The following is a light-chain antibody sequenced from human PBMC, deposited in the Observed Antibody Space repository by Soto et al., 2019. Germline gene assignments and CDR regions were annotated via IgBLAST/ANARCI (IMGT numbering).Light chain of an antibody. J-gene: IGKJ2*01. Sequence: DIQMTQSPASVSASVGDRVTITCRASQGVSTWVAWFQQKPGQAPKLLIYAASVLQSGVPSRFSGSGSGTEFTLTITSLQPEDSATYYCQQANSFPVTFGQGTKLVI. CDR2: AAS. CDR3: QQANSFPVT. V-gene: IGKV1D-12*01. CDR1: QGVSTW.